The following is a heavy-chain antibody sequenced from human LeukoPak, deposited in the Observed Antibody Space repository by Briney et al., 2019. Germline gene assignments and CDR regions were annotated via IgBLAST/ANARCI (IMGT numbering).Heavy chain of an antibody. CDR3: AKGMRLWFPGHDAFDI. D-gene: IGHD5-18*01. CDR1: GFTFDDYA. V-gene: IGHV3-9*01. CDR2: ISWNSGSI. Sequence: GRSLRLSCAASGFTFDDYAMHWVRQAPGKGLEWVSGISWNSGSIGYADSVKGRFTISRDYAKNSLYLQMNSLRAEDTALYYCAKGMRLWFPGHDAFDIWGQGTMVTVSS. J-gene: IGHJ3*02.